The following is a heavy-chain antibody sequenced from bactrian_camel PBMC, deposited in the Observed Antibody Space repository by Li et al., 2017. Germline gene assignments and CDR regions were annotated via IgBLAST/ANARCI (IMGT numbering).Heavy chain of an antibody. Sequence: HVQLVESGGGSVQVGGSLSLSCAVSGDEYRGLCMGWFRQPPGKKREAVASIFTGSVNTFYAPSVKGRFTISRDNAKNTFYLQMNQLKPEDTAMYYCATDAVPINRVCIAAAITGLGVRGQGTQVTVS. CDR2: IFTGSVNT. CDR1: GDEYRGLC. CDR3: ATDAVPINRVCIAAAITGLGV. J-gene: IGHJ4*01. V-gene: IGHV3S1*01. D-gene: IGHD1*01.